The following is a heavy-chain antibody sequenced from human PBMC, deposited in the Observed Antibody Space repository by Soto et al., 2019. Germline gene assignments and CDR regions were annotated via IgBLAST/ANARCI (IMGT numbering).Heavy chain of an antibody. CDR2: INSDGSST. Sequence: GESLKISCAASGFTFSSYWMHWVRQAPGKGLVWVSRINSDGSSTSYADSVKGRFTISRDNAKNTLYLQMNSLRAEDTAVYYCARVGRDGYNTFDYWGQGTLVTVSS. CDR1: GFTFSSYW. V-gene: IGHV3-74*01. D-gene: IGHD5-12*01. CDR3: ARVGRDGYNTFDY. J-gene: IGHJ4*02.